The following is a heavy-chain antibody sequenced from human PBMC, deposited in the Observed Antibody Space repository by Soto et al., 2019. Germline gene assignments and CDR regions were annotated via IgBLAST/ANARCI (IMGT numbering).Heavy chain of an antibody. CDR2: ISSNGGST. D-gene: IGHD2-15*01. V-gene: IGHV3-64*01. J-gene: IGHJ6*03. Sequence: GGSLRLSCAASGFTFSSYAMHWVRQAPGKGLEYVSAISSNGGSTYYANSVKGRFTISRDNSKNTLYLQMGSLRAEDMAVYYCARGYCSGGSCYSGGYYYYYYMDVWGKGTTVTVSS. CDR1: GFTFSSYA. CDR3: ARGYCSGGSCYSGGYYYYYYMDV.